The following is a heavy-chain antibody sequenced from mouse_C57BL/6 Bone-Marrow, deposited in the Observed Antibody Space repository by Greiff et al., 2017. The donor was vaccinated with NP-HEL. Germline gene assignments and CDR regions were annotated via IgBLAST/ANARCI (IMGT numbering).Heavy chain of an antibody. V-gene: IGHV4-1*01. Sequence: EVKLQESGGGLVQPGGSLKLSCAASGIDFSRYWMSWVRRAPGKGLEWIGEINPDSSTINYAPSLKDKFIISRDNAKNTLYLQMSKVRAEDTALYYCARPDYYDRWYFDVWGTGTTVTVSS. J-gene: IGHJ1*03. CDR2: INPDSSTI. CDR3: ARPDYYDRWYFDV. D-gene: IGHD2-4*01. CDR1: GIDFSRYW.